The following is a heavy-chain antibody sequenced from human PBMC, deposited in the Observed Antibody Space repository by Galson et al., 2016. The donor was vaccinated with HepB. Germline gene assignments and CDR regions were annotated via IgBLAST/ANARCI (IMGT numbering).Heavy chain of an antibody. CDR2: IIPIFGTA. CDR1: GGTFSSNP. Sequence: SVKVSCKASGGTFSSNPISWVRQAPGQGLEWMGGIIPIFGTANYAQKFRGRVTITADESMRTVYMELSSLRSEETAVYYCAREKDYGHDAGYYGMDVWGQGTTVTVSS. V-gene: IGHV1-69*13. D-gene: IGHD4-17*01. CDR3: AREKDYGHDAGYYGMDV. J-gene: IGHJ6*02.